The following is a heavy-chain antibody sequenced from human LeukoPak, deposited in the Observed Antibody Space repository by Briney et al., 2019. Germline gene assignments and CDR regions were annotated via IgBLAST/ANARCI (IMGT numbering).Heavy chain of an antibody. CDR1: GFTVSSNY. J-gene: IGHJ3*02. CDR3: ASPGESSGYAPRAVGAFDI. V-gene: IGHV3-66*01. Sequence: PGGSLRLSCAASGFTVSSNYMSWVRQAPGKGLEWVSVIYSGGSTYYADSVKGRFTISRDNSKNTLYLQMNSLRAEDTAVYYCASPGESSGYAPRAVGAFDIWGQGTMVTVSS. D-gene: IGHD5-12*01. CDR2: IYSGGST.